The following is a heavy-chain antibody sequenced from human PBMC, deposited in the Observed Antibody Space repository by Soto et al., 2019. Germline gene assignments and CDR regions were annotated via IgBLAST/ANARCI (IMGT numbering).Heavy chain of an antibody. CDR3: ARQGYCSGGSCP. D-gene: IGHD2-15*01. Sequence: SETLSLTCTVSGGSLSSSSYYWGWVRQPPGKGLEWIGSIYYSGSTYYNPSLKSRVTISVDTSKNQFSLKLSSVTAADTAVYYCARQGYCSGGSCPWGQGTLVTVS. J-gene: IGHJ5*02. CDR2: IYYSGST. CDR1: GGSLSSSSYY. V-gene: IGHV4-39*01.